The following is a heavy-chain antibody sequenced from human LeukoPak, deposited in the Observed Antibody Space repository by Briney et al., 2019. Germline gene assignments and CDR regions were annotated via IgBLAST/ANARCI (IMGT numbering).Heavy chain of an antibody. J-gene: IGHJ4*02. Sequence: PGGSLRLSCAASGFTFSTSEMNWVRQAPGKGLEWVSYIGRSGSTIYYADSVKGRFTISRDNAKNSLYLQMNSLRADDTAVYYCARDLALRGTVPLGYWGQGTLVTVSS. CDR2: IGRSGSTI. V-gene: IGHV3-48*03. D-gene: IGHD4-11*01. CDR1: GFTFSTSE. CDR3: ARDLALRGTVPLGY.